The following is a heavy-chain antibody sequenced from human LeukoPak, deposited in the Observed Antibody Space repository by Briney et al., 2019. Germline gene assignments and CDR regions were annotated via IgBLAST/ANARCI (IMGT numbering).Heavy chain of an antibody. V-gene: IGHV3-23*01. CDR2: ISNSGGIT. D-gene: IGHD6-6*01. Sequence: GGSLRLSCAASGFTFSSYAMSWVRQAPGKGLEWVSAISNSGGITYYADAVKGRFTISRDNSKNTLYLQMNSLRAEDTALYYCAKVRGSIPARNYFDYWGQGTLVTVSS. CDR1: GFTFSSYA. CDR3: AKVRGSIPARNYFDY. J-gene: IGHJ4*02.